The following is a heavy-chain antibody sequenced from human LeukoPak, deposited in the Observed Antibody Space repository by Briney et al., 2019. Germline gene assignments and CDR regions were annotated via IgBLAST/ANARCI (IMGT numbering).Heavy chain of an antibody. V-gene: IGHV4-34*01. CDR2: INHSGST. D-gene: IGHD1-14*01. CDR3: ARGQPLKPLDY. J-gene: IGHJ4*02. Sequence: PSETLSLTCAVYGGSFSGYYWSWIRQPPGKGLEWIGEINHSGSTNYNPSLKSRVTISVDTSKNQFSLKLNSVTAADTAVYYCARGQPLKPLDYWGQGTLVTVSS. CDR1: GGSFSGYY.